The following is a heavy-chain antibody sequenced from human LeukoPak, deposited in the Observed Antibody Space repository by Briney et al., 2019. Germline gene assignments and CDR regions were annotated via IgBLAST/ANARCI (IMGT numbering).Heavy chain of an antibody. D-gene: IGHD3-22*01. J-gene: IGHJ3*02. V-gene: IGHV1-2*02. Sequence: ASVKVSCKASGYTFTGYYMHWVRQAPGQGLEWMGWINPNSGGTNYAQKFQGRVTMTRDTSISTAYMELSRLRSDDTAVYYCARGGKYYYDSSVYYEGDAFDIWGQGTMVTVPS. CDR1: GYTFTGYY. CDR3: ARGGKYYYDSSVYYEGDAFDI. CDR2: INPNSGGT.